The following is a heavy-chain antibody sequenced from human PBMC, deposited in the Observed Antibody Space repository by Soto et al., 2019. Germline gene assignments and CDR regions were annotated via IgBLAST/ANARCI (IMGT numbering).Heavy chain of an antibody. CDR3: ARGLIVVVTATHYYYYGMDV. CDR2: INSDGSST. CDR1: GFTFSSYW. Sequence: PGGSLRLSCAASGFTFSSYWMHWVRQAPGKGLVWVSRINSDGSSTSYADSVKGRFTISRDNAKNTLYLQMNSLRAEDTAVYYCARGLIVVVTATHYYYYGMDVWGQGATVTVSS. J-gene: IGHJ6*02. D-gene: IGHD2-21*02. V-gene: IGHV3-74*01.